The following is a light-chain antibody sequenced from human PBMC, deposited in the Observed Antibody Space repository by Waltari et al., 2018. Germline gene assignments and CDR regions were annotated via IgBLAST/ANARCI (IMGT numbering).Light chain of an antibody. CDR3: QKYVSLPAT. CDR1: QSVSRS. CDR2: DAS. Sequence: SCTASQSVSRSLAWYQQKHGQVPRLLIYDASTRATGIPDRFSGSGSGTDFSLTISRLEPEDFAVYYCQKYVSLPATFGQGTKVEIK. V-gene: IGKV3-20*01. J-gene: IGKJ1*01.